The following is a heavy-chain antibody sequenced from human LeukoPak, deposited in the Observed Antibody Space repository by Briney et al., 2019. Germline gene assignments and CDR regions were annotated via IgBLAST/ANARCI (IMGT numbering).Heavy chain of an antibody. CDR1: GFSFSSYS. J-gene: IGHJ4*02. D-gene: IGHD3-22*01. V-gene: IGHV3-21*01. Sequence: PGGSLRLSCAASGFSFSSYSMNWVRQAPGKGLEWVSSISSSTSYIYYADSVKGRFTISRDNAKNSLYLQMNSLRAEDTAVYYCARDRDDSNGHYYGYWGQGTLVTVSS. CDR2: ISSSTSYI. CDR3: ARDRDDSNGHYYGY.